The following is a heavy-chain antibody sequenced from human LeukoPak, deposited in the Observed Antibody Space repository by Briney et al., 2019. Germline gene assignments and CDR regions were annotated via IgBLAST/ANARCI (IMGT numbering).Heavy chain of an antibody. CDR2: FDPDDGET. J-gene: IGHJ2*01. CDR3: ATDPYSGSYGGWYFDL. Sequence: EASVKVSCKVSGYTLTELSMHWVRQAPGKGLEWMGGFDPDDGETIYAQKFQGRVTMTEDTSTDTAYMELSSLRSEDTAVYYCATDPYSGSYGGWYFDLWGRGTLVTVSS. D-gene: IGHD1-26*01. CDR1: GYTLTELS. V-gene: IGHV1-24*01.